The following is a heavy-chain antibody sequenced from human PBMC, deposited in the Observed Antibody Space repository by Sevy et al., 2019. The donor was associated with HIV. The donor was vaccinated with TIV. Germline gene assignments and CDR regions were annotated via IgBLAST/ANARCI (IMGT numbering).Heavy chain of an antibody. Sequence: GGSLRLSCAASGFTFSSYWMNWVRQAPGKGLEWVANIKEDGSDKYYVDSVKGRFTISRDNAKNSLYLQMNNLRAEDTAVYYCAREGCTKPHDYWGEGTLVTVYS. V-gene: IGHV3-7*03. D-gene: IGHD2-8*01. CDR2: IKEDGSDK. CDR3: AREGCTKPHDY. CDR1: GFTFSSYW. J-gene: IGHJ4*02.